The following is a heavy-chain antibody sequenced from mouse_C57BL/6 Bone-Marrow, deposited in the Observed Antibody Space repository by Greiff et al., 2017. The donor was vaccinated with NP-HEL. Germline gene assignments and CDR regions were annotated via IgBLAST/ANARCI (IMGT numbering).Heavy chain of an antibody. CDR3: ARGGIYYGNYFYWYFDV. CDR1: GYTFTSYW. D-gene: IGHD2-1*01. V-gene: IGHV1-55*01. Sequence: QVQLQPGAELVKPGASVKMSCKASGYTFTSYWITWVKQRPGQGLEWIGDIYPGSGSTNYNEKFKSKATLTVDTSSSTAYMQLSSLTSEDSAVYYCARGGIYYGNYFYWYFDVWGTGTTVTVSS. CDR2: IYPGSGST. J-gene: IGHJ1*03.